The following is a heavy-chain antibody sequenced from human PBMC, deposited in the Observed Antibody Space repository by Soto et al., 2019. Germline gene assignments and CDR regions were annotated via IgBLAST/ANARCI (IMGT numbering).Heavy chain of an antibody. CDR1: GGSFSAYY. J-gene: IGHJ6*02. CDR3: VRGLRYSGMDV. D-gene: IGHD2-15*01. Sequence: QVQLQQWGAGLLKPSETLSLTCAVNGGSFSAYYWTWIRQPQGRGLEWIGEIDHSGSTNYNPSLESRVTISRDTAKNRFSLNVTSVTAADTAVYYCVRGLRYSGMDVWGQGTTVTVS. V-gene: IGHV4-34*01. CDR2: IDHSGST.